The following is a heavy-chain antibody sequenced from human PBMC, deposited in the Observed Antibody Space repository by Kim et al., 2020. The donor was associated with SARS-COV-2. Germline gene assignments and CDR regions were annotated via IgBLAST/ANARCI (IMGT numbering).Heavy chain of an antibody. Sequence: GGSLRLSCAASGFTFSDYYMTWIRQAPGKGLEWLSYISSSGSYIVYAASVKGRFSISRDNAKNSLYLQMNSLRAEDTAVYYCARVSAGGSSWYRFYPWGQGNLGTVSP. D-gene: IGHD6-13*01. CDR3: ARVSAGGSSWYRFYP. V-gene: IGHV3-11*05. J-gene: IGHJ5*02. CDR2: ISSSGSYI. CDR1: GFTFSDYY.